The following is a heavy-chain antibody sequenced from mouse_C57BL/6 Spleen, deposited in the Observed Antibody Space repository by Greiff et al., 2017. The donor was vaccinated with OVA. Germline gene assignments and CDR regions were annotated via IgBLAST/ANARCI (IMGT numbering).Heavy chain of an antibody. V-gene: IGHV1-52*01. J-gene: IGHJ3*01. CDR2: IDPSDSET. CDR1: GYTFTSYW. Sequence: QVQLQQPGAELVRPGSSVKLSCKASGYTFTSYWMHWVKQRPIQGLEWIGNIDPSDSETHYNQKFKDKATLTVDKSSSTAYMQLSSLTSEDSPDYYGARGNYGSSDGWFAYWGQGTLVTVSA. D-gene: IGHD1-1*01. CDR3: ARGNYGSSDGWFAY.